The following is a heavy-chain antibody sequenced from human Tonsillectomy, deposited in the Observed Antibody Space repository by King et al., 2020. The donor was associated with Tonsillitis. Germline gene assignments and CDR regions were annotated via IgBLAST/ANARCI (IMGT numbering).Heavy chain of an antibody. J-gene: IGHJ3*01. CDR2: ISTSGTSI. CDR3: TRPGSGLADALDL. D-gene: IGHD3-10*01. Sequence: VQLVESGGGLVKPGGSLRVSCAASGFTFSDHYMNWIRQAPGKGLEWVSYISTSGTSIYYADSVKGRFTISRDNAKNSLYLQMNSLRVEDTAVYYCTRPGSGLADALDLWGRGTMVTVSS. CDR1: GFTFSDHY. V-gene: IGHV3-11*01.